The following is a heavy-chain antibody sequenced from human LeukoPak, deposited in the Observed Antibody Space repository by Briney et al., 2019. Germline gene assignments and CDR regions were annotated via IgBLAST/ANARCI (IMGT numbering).Heavy chain of an antibody. D-gene: IGHD2-8*01. CDR3: ARDLMVPPGYMDV. V-gene: IGHV1-46*01. CDR2: INPSGGST. Sequence: APVKVSCKASGYTFTSYYMHWVRQAPGQGLEWMGIINPSGGSTSYAQKFQGRVTMTRDTSTSTVYMELSSLRSEDTAVYYCARDLMVPPGYMDVWGKGTTVTVSS. J-gene: IGHJ6*03. CDR1: GYTFTSYY.